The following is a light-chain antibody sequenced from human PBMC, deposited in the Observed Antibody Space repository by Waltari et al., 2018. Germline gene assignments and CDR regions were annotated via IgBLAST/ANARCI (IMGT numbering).Light chain of an antibody. CDR3: QQYNNWPPL. CDR2: GAS. V-gene: IGKV3-15*01. Sequence: EIVMTQTAAPLSVSPGEQATLPCRASQSVSSNLAWYQQKPGQAPRLLIYGASTRATGIPARFSGSGSGTEFTLTISSLQSEDFAVYYCQQYNNWPPLFGQGTRLEIK. J-gene: IGKJ5*01. CDR1: QSVSSN.